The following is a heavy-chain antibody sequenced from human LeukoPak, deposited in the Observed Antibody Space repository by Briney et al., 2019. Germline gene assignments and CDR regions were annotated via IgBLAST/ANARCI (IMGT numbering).Heavy chain of an antibody. CDR2: IYPGDSDT. Sequence: GASLQISCKVSGSIFTGYWIGWVRRLPGKGLEWMGIIYPGDSDTRYSPSFQGQVTISADRSINTAYLQWSSLKASDTAMYYCARLIGGGPNYYGMDVWGQGTTVTVPS. J-gene: IGHJ6*02. CDR3: ARLIGGGPNYYGMDV. V-gene: IGHV5-51*01. D-gene: IGHD3-10*01. CDR1: GSIFTGYW.